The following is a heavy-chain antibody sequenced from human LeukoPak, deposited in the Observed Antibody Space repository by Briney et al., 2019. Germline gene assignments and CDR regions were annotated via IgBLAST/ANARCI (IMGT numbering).Heavy chain of an antibody. CDR1: GGSISSYY. J-gene: IGHJ6*02. CDR2: IYYSGST. D-gene: IGHD3-3*01. V-gene: IGHV4-59*08. CDR3: ARHNYDFWSGYYRETYGMDV. Sequence: SETLSLTCTVSGGSISSYYWSWVRQPPGKGLEWIGYIYYSGSTNYNPSLKSRVTISVDTSKNQFSLKLSSVTAADTAVYYCARHNYDFWSGYYRETYGMDVWGQGTTVTVSS.